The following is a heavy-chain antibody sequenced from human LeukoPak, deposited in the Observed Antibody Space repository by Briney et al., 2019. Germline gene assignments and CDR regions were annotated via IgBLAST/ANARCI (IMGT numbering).Heavy chain of an antibody. J-gene: IGHJ4*02. CDR2: IYYSGST. Sequence: SETLSLTCTVSGGSISSYYWSWIRQPPGKGLEWIGYIYYSGSTNYNPSLKSRVTISVDTSKNQFSLKLSSVTAADTAVYYCAREPAALTFDYWGQGTLVTVSS. D-gene: IGHD2-2*01. CDR3: AREPAALTFDY. V-gene: IGHV4-59*08. CDR1: GGSISSYY.